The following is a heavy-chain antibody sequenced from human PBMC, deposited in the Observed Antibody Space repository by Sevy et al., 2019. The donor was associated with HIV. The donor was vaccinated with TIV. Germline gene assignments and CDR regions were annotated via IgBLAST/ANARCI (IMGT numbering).Heavy chain of an antibody. CDR1: GFTFSGSA. CDR2: IRSKGNSYAT. CDR3: TSGGARDSSSWYDYFDY. V-gene: IGHV3-73*01. J-gene: IGHJ4*02. Sequence: GGSLRLSCAASGFTFSGSAMQWVRQASGKGLEWVGRIRSKGNSYATAYAASVKGRFTISRDDSKNTVYLQMNSLKPEDTAVYYCTSGGARDSSSWYDYFDYWGQGTLVTVSS. D-gene: IGHD6-13*01.